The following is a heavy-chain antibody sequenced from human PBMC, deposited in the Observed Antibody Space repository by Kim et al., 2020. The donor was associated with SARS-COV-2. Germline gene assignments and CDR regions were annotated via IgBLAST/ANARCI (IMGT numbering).Heavy chain of an antibody. CDR3: ARRRSYYGSAFDI. V-gene: IGHV4-39*01. D-gene: IGHD3-10*01. Sequence: NPSLKRRVTISVDTSKNQFSLKLSSVTAADTAVYYCARRRSYYGSAFDIWGQGTMVTVSS. J-gene: IGHJ3*02.